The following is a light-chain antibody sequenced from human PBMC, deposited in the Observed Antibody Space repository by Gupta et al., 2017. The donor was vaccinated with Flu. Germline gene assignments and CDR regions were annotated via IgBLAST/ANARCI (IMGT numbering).Light chain of an antibody. V-gene: IGLV3-21*02. CDR3: QVWDSSNAVGV. CDR2: DDS. Sequence: YVLTQPLSVSVAPGETARITCGGDSIGSKSVHWYQQKPGQAPVLVVYDDSDRPSGIPERISGSNSGTTATLTISRVEAGDEADYYCQVWDSSNAVGVFGGGTKLTVL. CDR1: SIGSKS. J-gene: IGLJ2*01.